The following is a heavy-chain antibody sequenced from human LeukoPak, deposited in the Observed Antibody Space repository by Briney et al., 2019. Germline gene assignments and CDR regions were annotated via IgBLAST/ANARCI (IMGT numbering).Heavy chain of an antibody. CDR1: GGSISSYY. CDR2: IYTSGST. D-gene: IGHD3-22*01. V-gene: IGHV4-4*07. Sequence: SETLSLTCTVSGGSISSYYWSWIRQPAGNGLEWIGRIYTSGSTNYNPSLKSRVTMSVDTSKNPFSLKLSSVTAADTAVYYCARIYYYDSSAFFSFDPWGQGTLVTVSS. CDR3: ARIYYYDSSAFFSFDP. J-gene: IGHJ5*02.